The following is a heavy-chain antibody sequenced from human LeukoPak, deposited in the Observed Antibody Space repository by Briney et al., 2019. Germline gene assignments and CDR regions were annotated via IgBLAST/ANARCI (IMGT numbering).Heavy chain of an antibody. Sequence: GESLKISCKGSGYSFPSYWIGWVRQMPGKGLEWMGIIYPGDSDTRYSPSFQGQVTISADQSISTAYLQWSSLKASDTAMYYCARTYYYDRSGYHRYYFDYWGQGTLVTVSS. CDR1: GYSFPSYW. V-gene: IGHV5-51*01. D-gene: IGHD3-22*01. CDR2: IYPGDSDT. CDR3: ARTYYYDRSGYHRYYFDY. J-gene: IGHJ4*02.